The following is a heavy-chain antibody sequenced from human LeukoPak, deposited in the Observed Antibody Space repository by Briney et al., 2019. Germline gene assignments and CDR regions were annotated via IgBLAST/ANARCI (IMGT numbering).Heavy chain of an antibody. CDR2: INPSGGST. V-gene: IGHV1-46*01. D-gene: IGHD5-12*01. CDR3: ARDFSGYVGY. Sequence: ASVKVSCKASGYTFTSYYMDWVRQAPGQGLEWMGIINPSGGSTSYAQKFQGRVTMTRDMSTSTVYMELSNLRSEDTAVYYCARDFSGYVGYWGQGALVTVSS. CDR1: GYTFTSYY. J-gene: IGHJ4*02.